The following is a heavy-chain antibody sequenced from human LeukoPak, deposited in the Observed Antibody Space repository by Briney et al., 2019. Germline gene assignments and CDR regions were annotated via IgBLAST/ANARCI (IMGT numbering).Heavy chain of an antibody. V-gene: IGHV1-24*01. CDR1: GYTLSELS. CDR3: ARDHYYDRSNWFDP. CDR2: FDPRDGET. J-gene: IGHJ5*02. Sequence: ASVKVSCKVSGYTLSELSMHWVRQSPEEGLEWMGSFDPRDGETVYAQKFQGRVTMTTDTSTSTAYMELRSLRSDDTAVYYCARDHYYDRSNWFDPWGQGTLVTVSS. D-gene: IGHD3-22*01.